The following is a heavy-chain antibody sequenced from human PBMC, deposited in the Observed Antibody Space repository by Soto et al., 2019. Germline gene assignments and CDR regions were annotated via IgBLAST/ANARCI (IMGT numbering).Heavy chain of an antibody. V-gene: IGHV4-34*01. J-gene: IGHJ1*01. CDR3: ARARDYYDSSGYLPYFQH. D-gene: IGHD3-22*01. Sequence: SETLSLTCAVYGGSFSGYYWSWIRQPPGKGLEWIGYINHSGSTNYNPSLKSRVTISVDTSKNQFSLKLSSVTAADTAVYYCARARDYYDSSGYLPYFQHWGQGTLVTVSS. CDR1: GGSFSGYY. CDR2: INHSGST.